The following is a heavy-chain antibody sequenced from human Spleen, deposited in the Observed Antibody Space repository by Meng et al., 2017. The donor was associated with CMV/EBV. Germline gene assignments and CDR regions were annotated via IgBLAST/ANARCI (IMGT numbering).Heavy chain of an antibody. Sequence: GESLKISCSGSGFTFSTYAVNWVRQAPGKGPEWVAVVSYDGETKYYADSVKGRFTISRDNSKNTVYLQMNSLEREDTAVYYCARDHPRRFSGMDVWGQGTTVTVSS. V-gene: IGHV3-30*04. CDR2: VSYDGETK. CDR3: ARDHPRRFSGMDV. D-gene: IGHD3-16*01. J-gene: IGHJ6*02. CDR1: GFTFSTYA.